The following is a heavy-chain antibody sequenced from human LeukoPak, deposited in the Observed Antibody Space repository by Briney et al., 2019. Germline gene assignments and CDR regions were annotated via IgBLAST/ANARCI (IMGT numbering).Heavy chain of an antibody. Sequence: GGSLRLSCAASGFTFSSYSMNWVRQAPGKGLEWVSSISSSSSYIYYADSVKGRFTISRDNAKNSLYLQMNSLRAEDTAVYYCARDYYGSGSYSIFDYWGQGTLVTVSS. CDR3: ARDYYGSGSYSIFDY. D-gene: IGHD3-10*01. CDR1: GFTFSSYS. J-gene: IGHJ4*02. V-gene: IGHV3-21*01. CDR2: ISSSSSYI.